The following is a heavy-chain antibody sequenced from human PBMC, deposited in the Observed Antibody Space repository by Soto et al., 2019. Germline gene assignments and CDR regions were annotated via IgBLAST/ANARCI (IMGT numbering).Heavy chain of an antibody. CDR1: GYTFSTSG. J-gene: IGHJ6*02. CDR2: ISTYNGDT. Sequence: QVQLVQSGAEVRKPGASVKVSCKASGYTFSTSGMSWLRQAPGQGLEWMGWISTYNGDTNDAPKFQDRLTMTSATSTGTVYIELRSLRSDDTAVYYCARAGAAPYYYYGMDVWGQGTRVTVSS. V-gene: IGHV1-18*01. D-gene: IGHD2-15*01. CDR3: ARAGAAPYYYYGMDV.